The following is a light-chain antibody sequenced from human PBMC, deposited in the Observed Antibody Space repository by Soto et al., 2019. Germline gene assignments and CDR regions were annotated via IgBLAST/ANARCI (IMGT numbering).Light chain of an antibody. J-gene: IGLJ2*01. CDR1: SSDVGTYKY. CDR3: SSYTSSSTVV. Sequence: QSVLTQPASVSGSPGQSITISCTGSSSDVGTYKYVSWYQHHPGKAPKLMIFDVNNRPSGVSNRFSGSKSGNTASLTISGIQAEDEAAYYCSSYTSSSTVVFGGGTKVTVL. V-gene: IGLV2-14*03. CDR2: DVN.